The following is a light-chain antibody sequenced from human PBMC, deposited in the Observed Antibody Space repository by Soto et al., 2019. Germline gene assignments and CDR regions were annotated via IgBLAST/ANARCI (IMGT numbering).Light chain of an antibody. CDR1: QSVSSNY. CDR2: GAS. CDR3: QQYGSSPPFT. V-gene: IGKV3-20*01. J-gene: IGKJ2*01. Sequence: EIVLTQSPGTLSLSPGERATLSCRASQSVSSNYLAWYQQKPGQALRLLIYGASNRATGIPDRFSGSGSGTGFTLTISRLEPEDFAVYFCQQYGSSPPFTFGQGTKVEIK.